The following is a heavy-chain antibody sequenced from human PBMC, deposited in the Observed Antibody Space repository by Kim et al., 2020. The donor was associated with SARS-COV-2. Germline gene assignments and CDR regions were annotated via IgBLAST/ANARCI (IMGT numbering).Heavy chain of an antibody. V-gene: IGHV3-21*01. J-gene: IGHJ6*03. D-gene: IGHD3-3*01. CDR1: GFTFSSYS. Sequence: GGSLRLSCAASGFTFSSYSMNWVRQAPGKGLEWVSSISSSSSYIYYADSVKGRFTISRDNAKNSLYLQMNSLRAEDTAVYYCAREGRITIFGVVIPKDYDMDVWGKGTAVTVSS. CDR3: AREGRITIFGVVIPKDYDMDV. CDR2: ISSSSSYI.